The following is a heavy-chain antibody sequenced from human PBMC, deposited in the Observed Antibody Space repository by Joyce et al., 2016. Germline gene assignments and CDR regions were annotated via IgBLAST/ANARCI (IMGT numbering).Heavy chain of an antibody. Sequence: EVQLVESGGGLVQPGGSLRLSCAASGFSFSGYWIHWVRQAPGKGRVWVSRIKTDGSSTGCADSVKGRFTISRDNAKNTLYLQMNSLRAEDTAVYYCVRGISARPGGPNWFDPWGQGTLVTVSS. D-gene: IGHD6-6*01. CDR2: IKTDGSST. V-gene: IGHV3-74*01. J-gene: IGHJ5*02. CDR1: GFSFSGYW. CDR3: VRGISARPGGPNWFDP.